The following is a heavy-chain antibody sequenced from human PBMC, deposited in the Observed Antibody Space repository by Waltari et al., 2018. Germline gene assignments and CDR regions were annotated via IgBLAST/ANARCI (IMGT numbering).Heavy chain of an antibody. D-gene: IGHD3-10*01. J-gene: IGHJ3*02. Sequence: QVQLQESGPGLVKPSETLSLTCTVSGGSISSPNWSWNRQPPGTGRDGIGYIYFSVSTNYNPSLKSRVTISVDTSNNQFSLKLSSVTAADTAVYYCARGRTYYYGSGSYYTRPGAFDIWGQGTMVTVSS. CDR3: ARGRTYYYGSGSYYTRPGAFDI. CDR1: GGSISSPN. V-gene: IGHV4-59*11. CDR2: IYFSVST.